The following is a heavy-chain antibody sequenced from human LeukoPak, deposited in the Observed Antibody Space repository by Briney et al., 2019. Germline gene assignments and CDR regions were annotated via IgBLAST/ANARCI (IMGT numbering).Heavy chain of an antibody. Sequence: GGSLRLSCAASGFTFSSNAIHWVRQAPGKGPEWVAEISYDGGNTYYADSVKGRFTISRDNSKNTLYLQMNSLRAEDTAVYYCAKEGTGIHFDYWGQGTLVTVSS. V-gene: IGHV3-30-3*01. CDR3: AKEGTGIHFDY. CDR1: GFTFSSNA. D-gene: IGHD1-1*01. CDR2: ISYDGGNT. J-gene: IGHJ4*02.